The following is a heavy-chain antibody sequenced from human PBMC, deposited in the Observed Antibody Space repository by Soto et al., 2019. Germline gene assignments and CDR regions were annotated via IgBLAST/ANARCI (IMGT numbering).Heavy chain of an antibody. CDR2: IYYSGST. CDR3: ARMTTVTKDYYYYGMDV. D-gene: IGHD4-17*01. J-gene: IGHJ6*02. Sequence: PSETLSLTCTVSGGSISSYYWSWIRQPPGKGLEWIGYIYYSGSTNYNPSLKSRVTISVDTSKNQFSLKLSSVTAADTAVYYCARMTTVTKDYYYYGMDVWGQGTTVTV. CDR1: GGSISSYY. V-gene: IGHV4-59*01.